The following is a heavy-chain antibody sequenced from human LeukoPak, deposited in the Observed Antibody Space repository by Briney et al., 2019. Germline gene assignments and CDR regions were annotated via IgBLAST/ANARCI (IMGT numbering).Heavy chain of an antibody. D-gene: IGHD1-1*01. J-gene: IGHJ6*02. CDR1: GYTFTSYA. CDR2: INTNTGNP. CDR3: ARVDNSYYYYGMGV. V-gene: IGHV7-4-1*02. Sequence: GSSVKVSCKASGYTFTSYAMNWVRQAPGQGLEWMGWINTNTGNPTYAQGFTGRFVFSLDTSVSTAYLQISSLKAEDTAVYYCARVDNSYYYYGMGVWGQGTRVTVSS.